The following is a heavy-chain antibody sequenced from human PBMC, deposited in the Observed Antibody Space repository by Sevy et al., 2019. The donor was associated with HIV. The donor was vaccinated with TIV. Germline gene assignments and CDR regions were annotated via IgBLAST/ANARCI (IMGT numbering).Heavy chain of an antibody. CDR1: GFTFSTYS. CDR2: ISRSSRTI. D-gene: IGHD6-19*01. Sequence: GGCLRLSCAASGFTFSTYSMNWVRQAPGKGLEWVSYISRSSRTIYYADSVEGRFTISRDNAKNSLSLQINSLRADDKAVYYCARAYSGGWPQGAWTDYWGQGTLVTVSS. J-gene: IGHJ4*02. V-gene: IGHV3-48*01. CDR3: ARAYSGGWPQGAWTDY.